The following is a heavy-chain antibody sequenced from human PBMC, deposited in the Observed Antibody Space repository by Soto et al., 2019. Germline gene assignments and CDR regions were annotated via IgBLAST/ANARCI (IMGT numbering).Heavy chain of an antibody. V-gene: IGHV3-33*01. D-gene: IGHD5-12*01. CDR1: GFTFSSYG. CDR2: IWYDGSNK. Sequence: QVQLVESGGGVVQPGRSLRLSCAASGFTFSSYGMHWVRQAPGKGLEWVAVIWYDGSNKDYADSVKGRFAISRDNSKNTPDLQMNSLRAEDTAVYYGARLYSAGDWGQGTLVTVAS. J-gene: IGHJ4*02. CDR3: ARLYSAGD.